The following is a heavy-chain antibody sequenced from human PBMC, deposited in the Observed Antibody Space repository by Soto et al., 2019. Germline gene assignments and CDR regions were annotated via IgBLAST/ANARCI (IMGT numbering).Heavy chain of an antibody. V-gene: IGHV1-18*04. CDR1: LNRFTRYG. CDR2: ISGYNGNT. Sequence: DSLQVSCKAALNRFTRYGISWVRHAPGQEQAWMGWISGYNGNTKYAQKVQGRVTLTTDTSTSTAYMELRSLRSDDTSVYDCGIDTVSDAWGIGT. CDR3: GIDTVSDA. J-gene: IGHJ6*03. D-gene: IGHD4-4*01.